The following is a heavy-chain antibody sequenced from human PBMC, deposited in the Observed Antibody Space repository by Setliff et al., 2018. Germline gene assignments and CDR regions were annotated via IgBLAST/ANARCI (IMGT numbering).Heavy chain of an antibody. Sequence: SVKVSCKASGGSFNNYPISWVRQAPGHGLEWMGGIIPMFRTGKYAQRFQGRVTITADESTTTAYMELSSLRVEDTAIYYCARGKRDVVAVAGKYCVMDVWGQGTTVTVS. J-gene: IGHJ6*02. CDR2: IIPMFRTG. CDR1: GGSFNNYP. D-gene: IGHD6-19*01. CDR3: ARGKRDVVAVAGKYCVMDV. V-gene: IGHV1-69*13.